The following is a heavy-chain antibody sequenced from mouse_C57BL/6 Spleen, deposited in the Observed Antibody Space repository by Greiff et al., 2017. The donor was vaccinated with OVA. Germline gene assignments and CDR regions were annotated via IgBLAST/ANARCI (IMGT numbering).Heavy chain of an antibody. V-gene: IGHV1-62-2*01. CDR1: GYTFTEYT. J-gene: IGHJ1*03. CDR3: ARHEDRGYGSSHWYFDV. Sequence: VHLVESGAELVKPGASVKLSCKASGYTFTEYTIHWVKQRSGQGLEWIGWFYPGSGSIKYNEKFKDKATLTADKSSSTVYMELSRLTSEDSAVYFCARHEDRGYGSSHWYFDVWGTGTTVTVSS. D-gene: IGHD1-1*01. CDR2: FYPGSGSI.